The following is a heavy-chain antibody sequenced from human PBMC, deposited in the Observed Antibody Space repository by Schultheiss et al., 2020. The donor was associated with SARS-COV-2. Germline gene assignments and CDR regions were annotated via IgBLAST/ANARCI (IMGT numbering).Heavy chain of an antibody. V-gene: IGHV4-39*07. J-gene: IGHJ6*02. D-gene: IGHD6-19*01. CDR1: GGSISSSSYY. CDR2: INHSGST. CDR3: ARDYSSGSRYYYGMDV. Sequence: SETLSLTCTVSGGSISSSSYYWGWIRQPPGKGLEWIGEINHSGSTNYNPSLKSRVTISVDTSKNQFSLKLSSVTAADTAVYYCARDYSSGSRYYYGMDVWGQGTTVTVSS.